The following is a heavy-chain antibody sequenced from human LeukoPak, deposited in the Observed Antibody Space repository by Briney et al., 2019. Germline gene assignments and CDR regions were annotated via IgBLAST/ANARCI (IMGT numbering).Heavy chain of an antibody. CDR2: IKQDGSEK. J-gene: IGHJ4*02. CDR3: ARDRGIQLWSKPFDY. V-gene: IGHV3-7*01. D-gene: IGHD5-18*01. CDR1: GFAFSSYW. Sequence: VQPGGSLRLSCAASGFAFSSYWMSWVRQAPGKGLEWVANIKQDGSEKYYVDSVKGRFTISRDNAKNSLYLQMNSLGAEDTAVYYCARDRGIQLWSKPFDYWGQGTLVTVSS.